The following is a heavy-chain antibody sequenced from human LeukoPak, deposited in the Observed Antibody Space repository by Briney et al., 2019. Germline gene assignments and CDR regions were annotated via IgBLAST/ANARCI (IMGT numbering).Heavy chain of an antibody. CDR1: GGSFSGYY. Sequence: SETLSLTCAVYGGSFSGYYWSWIRQPPGKGLEWIGEINHSGSTNYNPSLKSRVTISVDTSKNQFSLKLSSVTAADTAVYYCASLWTYYYGSGSSYITYGMDVWGQGTTVTVSS. D-gene: IGHD3-10*01. CDR2: INHSGST. J-gene: IGHJ6*02. V-gene: IGHV4-34*01. CDR3: ASLWTYYYGSGSSYITYGMDV.